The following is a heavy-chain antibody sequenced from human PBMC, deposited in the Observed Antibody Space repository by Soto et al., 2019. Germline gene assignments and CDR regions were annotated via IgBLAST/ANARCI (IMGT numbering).Heavy chain of an antibody. CDR3: AKSVAGFRYYFDY. Sequence: GGSLRLSCAASGFTFSSYGMHWVRQAPGKGLEWVAVISYDGSNKYYADSVKGRFTISRDNSKNTLYLQMNSLRAEDTAVYYCAKSVAGFRYYFDYWGQGTLVTVSS. D-gene: IGHD6-19*01. CDR2: ISYDGSNK. J-gene: IGHJ4*02. V-gene: IGHV3-30*18. CDR1: GFTFSSYG.